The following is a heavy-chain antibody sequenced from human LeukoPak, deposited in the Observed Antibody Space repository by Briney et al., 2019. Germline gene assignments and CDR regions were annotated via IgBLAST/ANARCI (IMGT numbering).Heavy chain of an antibody. D-gene: IGHD3-3*01. V-gene: IGHV3-30-3*02. Sequence: GGSLRLSCAASGFTFGSYAMHWVRQAPGKGLEWVAVISYDGSNKYYADSVKGRFTISRDNSKNTLYLQMNSLRVDDTALYHCAKSYDTSTSPDHWGQGILVSVSS. J-gene: IGHJ5*02. CDR2: ISYDGSNK. CDR1: GFTFGSYA. CDR3: AKSYDTSTSPDH.